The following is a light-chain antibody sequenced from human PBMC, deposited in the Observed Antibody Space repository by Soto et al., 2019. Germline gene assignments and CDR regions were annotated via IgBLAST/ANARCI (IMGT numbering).Light chain of an antibody. CDR1: SSDVGYYNY. CDR2: DVS. J-gene: IGLJ1*01. CDR3: CSYGGISNPYV. Sequence: QSAVTQPPSASGSPGQSVTLTCTGTSSDVGYYNYFSWYQQHPGKAPKLMIYDVSRQTSGVPDRVSGSKSSNTASLTVSGPQAEDDDDYYCCSYGGISNPYVFGTGTKVTVL. V-gene: IGLV2-8*01.